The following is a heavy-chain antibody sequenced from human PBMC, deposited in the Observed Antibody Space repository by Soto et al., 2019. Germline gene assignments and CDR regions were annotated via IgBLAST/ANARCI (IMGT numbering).Heavy chain of an antibody. CDR3: ARLAHGGYYYDLYYFDY. Sequence: EVQLVESGGGLVQPGGSLRLSCAASGFTFSSYWMSWVRQAPGKGLEWVANIKQDGSEKYYVDSVKGRFTISRDNAKNSLYLQMNSLRAEDTAVYYCARLAHGGYYYDLYYFDYWGQGTLVTVSS. V-gene: IGHV3-7*01. J-gene: IGHJ4*02. CDR2: IKQDGSEK. CDR1: GFTFSSYW. D-gene: IGHD3-22*01.